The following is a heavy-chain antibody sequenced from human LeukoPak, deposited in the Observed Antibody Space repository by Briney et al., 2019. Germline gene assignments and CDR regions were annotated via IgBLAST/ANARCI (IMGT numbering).Heavy chain of an antibody. V-gene: IGHV3-73*01. CDR2: IRSKLNSYAT. CDR1: EFTFSGSA. D-gene: IGHD2-8*01. CDR3: AKDRCSNGVGCYYYYMDV. Sequence: GGSLRLSCAASEFTFSGSAMHWVRQASGKGLEWVGRIRSKLNSYATAYAASVKGRFTISRDSSKNILYLQMNSLRAEDTAVYYCAKDRCSNGVGCYYYYMDVWGKGTTVTISS. J-gene: IGHJ6*03.